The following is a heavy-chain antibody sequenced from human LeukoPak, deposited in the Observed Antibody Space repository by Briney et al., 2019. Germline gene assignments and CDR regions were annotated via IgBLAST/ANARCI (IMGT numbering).Heavy chain of an antibody. J-gene: IGHJ3*02. Sequence: GGSLRLSCAASGFTFSGYAMSWVRQAPGKGLEWVSAISGSGGSTYYADSVKGRFTISRDNAKNSLYLQMNSLRADDTAVYHCARQETSSYNGAFDIWGQGTMVTVSS. CDR2: ISGSGGST. V-gene: IGHV3-23*01. D-gene: IGHD1-26*01. CDR1: GFTFSGYA. CDR3: ARQETSSYNGAFDI.